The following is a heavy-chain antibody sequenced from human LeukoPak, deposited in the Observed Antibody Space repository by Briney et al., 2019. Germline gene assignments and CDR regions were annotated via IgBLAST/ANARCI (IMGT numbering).Heavy chain of an antibody. D-gene: IGHD3-22*01. CDR1: GFTFSTHW. CDR3: VRACYYDSSGYCHDAFDI. J-gene: IGHJ3*02. V-gene: IGHV3-7*01. CDR2: MKQDGSDK. Sequence: GGSLRLSCAASGFTFSTHWMSWVRQAPGKGLEWVANMKQDGSDKYYVDSVKGRFTISRDNAKNSLYLQMNSLRAEDTAVYYCVRACYYDSSGYCHDAFDIWGQGTMVTVSS.